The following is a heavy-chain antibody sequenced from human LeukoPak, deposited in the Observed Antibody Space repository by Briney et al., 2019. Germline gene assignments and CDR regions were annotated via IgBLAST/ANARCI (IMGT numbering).Heavy chain of an antibody. CDR2: IRYDGSNK. D-gene: IGHD4-11*01. CDR3: ATYSILNAREFRY. V-gene: IGHV3-30*02. J-gene: IGHJ1*01. Sequence: GGSLRLSCAASGFTFSSYGMHWVRQAPGKGLEWVAFIRYDGSNKYYADSVKGRFTISRDNSKNTLYLQMNSLGADDTAVYYCATYSILNAREFRYWGQGTLVTVTS. CDR1: GFTFSSYG.